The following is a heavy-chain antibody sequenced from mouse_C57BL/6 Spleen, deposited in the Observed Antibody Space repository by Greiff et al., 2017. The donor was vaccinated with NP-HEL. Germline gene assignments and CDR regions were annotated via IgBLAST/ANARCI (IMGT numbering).Heavy chain of an antibody. Sequence: VQLKQSGPELVKPGASVKISCKASGYSFTDYNMNWVKQSNGKSLEWIGVINPNYGTTSYNQKFKGKATLTVDQSSSTAYMQLNSLTSEDSAVYYCARSAHYDYDEGFAYWGQGTLVTVSA. J-gene: IGHJ3*01. D-gene: IGHD2-4*01. V-gene: IGHV1-39*01. CDR3: ARSAHYDYDEGFAY. CDR2: INPNYGTT. CDR1: GYSFTDYN.